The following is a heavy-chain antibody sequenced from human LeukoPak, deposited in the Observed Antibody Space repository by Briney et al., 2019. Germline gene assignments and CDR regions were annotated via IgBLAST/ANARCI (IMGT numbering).Heavy chain of an antibody. D-gene: IGHD3-10*01. CDR2: ISGSGGST. CDR1: GFSFSSYA. J-gene: IGHJ4*02. CDR3: AKAGTMVRGVIFRFDY. Sequence: GGSLRLSCAAPGFSFSSYAMSWVRKAPGKGLEWVSAISGSGGSTYYADSVKGRFTISRDNSKNTLYLQTNSLRAEDTAVYYCAKAGTMVRGVIFRFDYWGQGTLVTVSS. V-gene: IGHV3-23*01.